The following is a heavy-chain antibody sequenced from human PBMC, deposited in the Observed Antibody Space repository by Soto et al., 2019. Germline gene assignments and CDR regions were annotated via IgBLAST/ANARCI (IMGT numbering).Heavy chain of an antibody. D-gene: IGHD2-21*02. J-gene: IGHJ4*02. CDR3: TTDRASSGDTFDY. CDR2: IKSKTDGGTT. V-gene: IGHV3-15*07. CDR1: GFTFSNAW. Sequence: PGGSLRLSCAASGFTFSNAWMNWVRQAPGKGLEWVGRIKSKTDGGTTDYAAPVKGRFTISRDDSKNTLYLQMNSLKTEDTAVYYCTTDRASSGDTFDYWGQGTLVTVSS.